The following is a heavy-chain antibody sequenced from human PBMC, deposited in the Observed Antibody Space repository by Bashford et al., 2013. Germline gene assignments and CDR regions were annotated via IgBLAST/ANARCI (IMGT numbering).Heavy chain of an antibody. CDR2: ISSTSATI. V-gene: IGHV3-48*04. Sequence: GGSLRLSCAASGFTFSSYSMNWVRQAPGKGPEWLSYISSTSATIHYAGSVKGRFTSSRDNAKNSLYLQMNSLRAEDTAVYYCARPILEGGVVVGGPTMIDSPNPLQPLPWG. CDR1: GFTFSSYS. CDR3: ARPILEGGVVVGGPTMIDSPNPLQPLP. J-gene: IGHJ5*02. D-gene: IGHD3-22*01.